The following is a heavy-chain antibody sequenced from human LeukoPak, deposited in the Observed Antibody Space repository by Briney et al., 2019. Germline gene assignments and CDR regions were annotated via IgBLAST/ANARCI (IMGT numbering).Heavy chain of an antibody. CDR3: ATTAYYYGSGSYDHDAFDI. V-gene: IGHV4-34*01. CDR2: INHSGST. J-gene: IGHJ3*02. Sequence: SETLSLTCAVYGGSFSGYYWSWIRQPPGKGLEWIGEINHSGSTNYNPSLKSRVTISVDTSKNQFSLKLRSVTAADTAVYYCATTAYYYGSGSYDHDAFDIWGQGTMVTVSS. CDR1: GGSFSGYY. D-gene: IGHD3-10*01.